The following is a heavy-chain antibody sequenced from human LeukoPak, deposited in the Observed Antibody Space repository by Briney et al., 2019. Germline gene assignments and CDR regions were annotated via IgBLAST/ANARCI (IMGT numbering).Heavy chain of an antibody. Sequence: ASVKVSCKASGGTFSSYAISWVRQAPGQGLERMGGIIPIFGTANYAQKFQGRVTITTDESTSTAYMELSSLRSEDTAVYYCARDCSSTSCYGAFDIWGQGTMVTVSS. D-gene: IGHD2-2*01. V-gene: IGHV1-69*05. CDR2: IIPIFGTA. CDR1: GGTFSSYA. J-gene: IGHJ3*02. CDR3: ARDCSSTSCYGAFDI.